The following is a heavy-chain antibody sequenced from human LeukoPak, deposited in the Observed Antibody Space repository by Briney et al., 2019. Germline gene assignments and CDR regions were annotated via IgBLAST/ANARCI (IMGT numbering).Heavy chain of an antibody. Sequence: SETLSLTCVVYGGSFSGYYWSWIRQPPGKGLEWIGEIDHTGSTNHNPSLKSRVTISVDTSKNQFSLKLGSVTAADTAVYYCARRRGPYGSGRNWFDPWGQGTLVTVSS. J-gene: IGHJ5*02. V-gene: IGHV4-34*01. CDR2: IDHTGST. D-gene: IGHD3-10*01. CDR3: ARRRGPYGSGRNWFDP. CDR1: GGSFSGYY.